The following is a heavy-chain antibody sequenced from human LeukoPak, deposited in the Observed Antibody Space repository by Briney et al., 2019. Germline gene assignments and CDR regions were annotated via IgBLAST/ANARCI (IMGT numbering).Heavy chain of an antibody. CDR2: ISATGST. V-gene: IGHV4-4*07. J-gene: IGHJ6*03. Sequence: SETLSLTCTVSGGSISTYYRGWIRQPAEKVLEWIGRISATGSTDYNPSLKSRVTMSVDTSKNQFSLKLSSVTASDTAVYYCARAGSGYYNYFIDVWGKGTTVTVSS. D-gene: IGHD3-10*01. CDR3: ARAGSGYYNYFIDV. CDR1: GGSISTYY.